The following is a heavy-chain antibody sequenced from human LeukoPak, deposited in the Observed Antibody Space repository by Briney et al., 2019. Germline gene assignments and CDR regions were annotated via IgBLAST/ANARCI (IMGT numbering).Heavy chain of an antibody. CDR3: ARVYSSGWYHWFDT. CDR1: GGSINTSSYS. Sequence: SETLSLSCAVSGGSINTSSYSWGWIRQSLEMGLEWIASMSYNGRSHSSPSLMSRVTILADTSKNQFSLKLTSVTAADTAFYYCARVYSSGWYHWFDTWGQGTLVTVSS. D-gene: IGHD6-19*01. V-gene: IGHV4-39*07. J-gene: IGHJ5*02. CDR2: MSYNGRS.